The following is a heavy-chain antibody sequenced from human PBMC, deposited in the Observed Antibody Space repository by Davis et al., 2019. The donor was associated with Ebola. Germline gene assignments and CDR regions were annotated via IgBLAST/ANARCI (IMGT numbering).Heavy chain of an antibody. V-gene: IGHV3-48*03. Sequence: GGSLRLSCAASGFTFSGSAMHWVRQAPGKGLEWVSYISSSGSTIYYADSVKGRFTISRDNAKNSLYLQMNSLRAEDTAVYYCARDGYYARFDYWGQGTLVTVSS. CDR3: ARDGYYARFDY. CDR2: ISSSGSTI. CDR1: GFTFSGSA. J-gene: IGHJ4*02. D-gene: IGHD3-10*02.